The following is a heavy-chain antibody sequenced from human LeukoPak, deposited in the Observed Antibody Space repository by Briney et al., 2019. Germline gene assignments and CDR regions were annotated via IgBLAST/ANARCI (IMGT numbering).Heavy chain of an antibody. V-gene: IGHV1-8*01. CDR2: MNPNSGNT. Sequence: SVKVSCKASGYTFTSYDINWVRQATGQGLEWMGWMNPNSGNTGYAQKFQGRVTMTRNTSTSTAYLELSRLRSEDTAVYYCARYDILTGSKGMEVWGQGTTVTVSS. CDR3: ARYDILTGSKGMEV. CDR1: GYTFTSYD. D-gene: IGHD3-9*01. J-gene: IGHJ6*02.